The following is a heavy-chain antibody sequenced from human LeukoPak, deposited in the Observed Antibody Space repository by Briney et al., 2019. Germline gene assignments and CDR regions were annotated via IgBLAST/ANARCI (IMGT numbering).Heavy chain of an antibody. D-gene: IGHD3-10*01. CDR1: GLTFNNYA. CDR3: AKDRYYGSGSYHNWFDP. CDR2: ISGRGASK. V-gene: IGHV3-23*01. Sequence: GGSLRLSCAVSGLTFNNYAMSWVRQAPGKGLEWVSGISGRGASKYYADSVKGRFTISRDNSKNTLYLQMNSLRAEDTAVYYCAKDRYYGSGSYHNWFDPWGQGTLVTVSS. J-gene: IGHJ5*02.